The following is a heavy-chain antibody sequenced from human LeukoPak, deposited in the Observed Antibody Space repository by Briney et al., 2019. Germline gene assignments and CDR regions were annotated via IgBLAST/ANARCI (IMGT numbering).Heavy chain of an antibody. V-gene: IGHV1-18*01. Sequence: GASVKVSCKASGYTFTSYGVSWVRQAPGHGLEWMGWISAYNGNTNYAQKLQGRVTMTTDTSTSTAYMELRSLRSDDTAVYYCARDQLGYCSGGSCSRWLDPWGQGTLVTVSS. CDR2: ISAYNGNT. D-gene: IGHD2-15*01. J-gene: IGHJ5*02. CDR3: ARDQLGYCSGGSCSRWLDP. CDR1: GYTFTSYG.